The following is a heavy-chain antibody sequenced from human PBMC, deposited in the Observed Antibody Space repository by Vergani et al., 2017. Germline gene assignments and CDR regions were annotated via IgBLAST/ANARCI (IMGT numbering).Heavy chain of an antibody. CDR3: ASVKIVVVPAAIDRIDY. CDR2: IYYSGST. V-gene: IGHV4-59*08. CDR1: GGSISSYY. Sequence: QVQLQESGPGLVKPSETLSLTCTVSGGSISSYYWSWIRQPPGKGLEWIGYIYYSGSTYYNPSLKSRVTISVDTSKNQFPLKLSSVTAADTAVYYCASVKIVVVPAAIDRIDYWGQGTLVTVSS. D-gene: IGHD2-2*01. J-gene: IGHJ4*02.